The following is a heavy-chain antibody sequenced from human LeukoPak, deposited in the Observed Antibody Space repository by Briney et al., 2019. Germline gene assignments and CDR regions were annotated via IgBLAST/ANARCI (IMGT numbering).Heavy chain of an antibody. J-gene: IGHJ4*02. CDR2: ISGSGGST. Sequence: GGSLRLSCAASGFTFSSYAMSWVRQAPGKGLEWVSAISGSGGSTYYADSVKGRFTISIDNSKNTLYLQMSSLRAEDTAVYYCAKDPSIVGATGEDYWGQGTLVTVSS. CDR3: AKDPSIVGATGEDY. V-gene: IGHV3-23*01. D-gene: IGHD1-26*01. CDR1: GFTFSSYA.